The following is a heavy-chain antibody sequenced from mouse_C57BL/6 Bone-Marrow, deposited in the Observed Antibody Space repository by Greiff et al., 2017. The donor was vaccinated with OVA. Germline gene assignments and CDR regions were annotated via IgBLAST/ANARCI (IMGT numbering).Heavy chain of an antibody. CDR3: ALTQYFDV. Sequence: VQLQQSGAELARPGASVKLSCKASGYTLTSYGISWVKQRTGQGLEWIGEIYPRSGNTYYNDKFKGKATLTADKSSSTAYMELRSLTSEGSAVYVWALTQYFDVWGTGTMVTVSS. CDR2: IYPRSGNT. D-gene: IGHD4-1*01. J-gene: IGHJ1*03. CDR1: GYTLTSYG. V-gene: IGHV1-81*01.